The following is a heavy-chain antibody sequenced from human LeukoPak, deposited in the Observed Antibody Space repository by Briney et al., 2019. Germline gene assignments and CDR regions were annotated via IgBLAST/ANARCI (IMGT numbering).Heavy chain of an antibody. J-gene: IGHJ6*04. D-gene: IGHD3-10*01. CDR2: ISYEGSVT. CDR3: VRDRAPWGGALGGAKGMDV. Sequence: PGGSLRLSCAASGFTFSNYAFHWVRQPPGKGLEWAAVISYEGSVTYYADSVKGRFTISRDNSKNTLDLQKNSLRVEDTAVYYCVRDRAPWGGALGGAKGMDVWGEGTTVTVSS. CDR1: GFTFSNYA. V-gene: IGHV3-30*04.